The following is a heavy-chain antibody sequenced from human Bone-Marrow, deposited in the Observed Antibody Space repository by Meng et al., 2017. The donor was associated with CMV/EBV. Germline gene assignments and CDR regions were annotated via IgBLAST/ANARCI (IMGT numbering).Heavy chain of an antibody. CDR2: LTYDGSNK. V-gene: IGHV3-30-3*01. CDR1: GFTFSSYA. D-gene: IGHD2-8*01. CDR3: ARGAYCTRTTCYYLNAFDI. Sequence: GGSLRLSCAASGFTFSSYAMRWVRQAPGKGLEWVAVLTYDGSNKYYADSVKGRFTISRDNAKNSLYLQMNSLRGEDTAVYYCARGAYCTRTTCYYLNAFDIWGQGTMVTVSS. J-gene: IGHJ3*02.